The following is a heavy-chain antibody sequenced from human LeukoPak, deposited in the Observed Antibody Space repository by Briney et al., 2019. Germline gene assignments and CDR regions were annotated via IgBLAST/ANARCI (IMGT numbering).Heavy chain of an antibody. V-gene: IGHV4-59*11. CDR1: GGSISGHY. CDR2: IYYSGST. J-gene: IGHJ6*02. D-gene: IGHD3/OR15-3a*01. Sequence: SETLSLTCTVSGGSISGHYWSWIRQPPGEGLEWIGYIYYSGSTNYNPSLKSRVTISVDTSKNQFSLKLNSVTAADTAVYYCARTVLDYGMDVWGQGTTVTVSS. CDR3: ARTVLDYGMDV.